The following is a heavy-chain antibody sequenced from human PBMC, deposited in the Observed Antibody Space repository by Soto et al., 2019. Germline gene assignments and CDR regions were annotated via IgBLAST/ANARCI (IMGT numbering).Heavy chain of an antibody. CDR2: ISGSGGST. J-gene: IGHJ4*02. CDR1: GFTFSSYA. V-gene: IGHV3-23*01. D-gene: IGHD2-2*01. Sequence: PGGSLRLSCAASGFTFSSYAMSWVRQAPGKGLEWVSAISGSGGSTYYADSVKGRFTISRDNSKNTLYLQMNSLRAEDTAVYYCAKAPPDCSSTSCYPYFDYWGQGTLVTVSS. CDR3: AKAPPDCSSTSCYPYFDY.